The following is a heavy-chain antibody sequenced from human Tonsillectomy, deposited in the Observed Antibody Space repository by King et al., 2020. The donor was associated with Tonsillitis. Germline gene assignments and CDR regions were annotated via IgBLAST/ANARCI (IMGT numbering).Heavy chain of an antibody. J-gene: IGHJ3*02. V-gene: IGHV1-46*01. D-gene: IGHD3/OR15-3a*01. Sequence: QLVQSGAEVKKPGASVKVSCKSSGYTFTSYYIHWVRQAPGQGLEWMGIINPDGGQTNYAQKFQGRVTMTRDTSTTTVYMELSSLRSEDTAIYYCARDLDWGSIDAFDIWGQGTVVTVSA. CDR3: ARDLDWGSIDAFDI. CDR1: GYTFTSYY. CDR2: INPDGGQT.